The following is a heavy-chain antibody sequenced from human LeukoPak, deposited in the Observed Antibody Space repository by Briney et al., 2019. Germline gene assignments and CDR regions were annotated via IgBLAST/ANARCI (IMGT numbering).Heavy chain of an antibody. V-gene: IGHV1-69*04. CDR1: GGTFSSYA. J-gene: IGHJ3*02. CDR2: IIPILGIA. D-gene: IGHD2-15*01. CDR3: ARAAYCSGGRCAFDI. Sequence: ASVKVSCKASGGTFSSYAISWVRQAPGQGLEWMGRIIPILGIANYARKFQGRVTITADKSTSTAYMELSSLRSEDTAVYYCARAAYCSGGRCAFDIWGQGTMVTVSS.